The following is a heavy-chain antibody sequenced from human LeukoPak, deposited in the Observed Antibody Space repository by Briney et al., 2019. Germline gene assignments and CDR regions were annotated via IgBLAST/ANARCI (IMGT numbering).Heavy chain of an antibody. Sequence: GGSLRLSCAASGFTFSNYNMNWVRQAPGKGLEWVSYISSSSSAIYYADSVKGRFTISRDNSKNTLCLQMNSLRAEDTAVYYCAKVQLSLYWYFDLWGRGTLVTVSS. J-gene: IGHJ2*01. CDR1: GFTFSNYN. CDR2: ISSSSSAI. CDR3: AKVQLSLYWYFDL. V-gene: IGHV3-48*01. D-gene: IGHD1-1*01.